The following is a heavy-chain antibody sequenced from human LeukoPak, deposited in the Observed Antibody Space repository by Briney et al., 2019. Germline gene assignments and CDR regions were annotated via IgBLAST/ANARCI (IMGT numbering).Heavy chain of an antibody. CDR2: IYTSGCT. D-gene: IGHD2-21*02. V-gene: IGHV4-61*02. CDR1: GGSINSGSYY. Sequence: SQTLSLTCTVSGGSINSGSYYWTWIRQPAGKGLEWIGRIYTSGCTKYNPSLKTRVTISLDTSKNQFSLKLSSVTAADTAVYYCAREVCGGDCPGYFQHWGQGTLVTVSS. J-gene: IGHJ1*01. CDR3: AREVCGGDCPGYFQH.